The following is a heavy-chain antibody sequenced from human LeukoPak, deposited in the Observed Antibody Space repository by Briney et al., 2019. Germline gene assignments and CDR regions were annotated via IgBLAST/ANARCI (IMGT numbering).Heavy chain of an antibody. V-gene: IGHV5-51*01. D-gene: IGHD3-3*01. CDR3: ARGFWSGYYAEYFDY. Sequence: GESLKISCKGSGYSFTSYWIGWVRQMPGKGLEWMGIIYPGDSDTRYSPSFQGQVTISADKSISTDYLQWSSLKASDTAMYYCARGFWSGYYAEYFDYWGQGTLVTVSS. J-gene: IGHJ4*02. CDR2: IYPGDSDT. CDR1: GYSFTSYW.